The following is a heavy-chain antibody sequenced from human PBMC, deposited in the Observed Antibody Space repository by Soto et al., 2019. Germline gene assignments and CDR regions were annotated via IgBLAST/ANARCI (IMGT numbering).Heavy chain of an antibody. V-gene: IGHV1-69*13. CDR2: IIPIFGTA. J-gene: IGHJ4*02. D-gene: IGHD3-10*01. CDR1: GGTFSSYA. CDR3: ASGITMVRGVIY. Sequence: PGASVKVSCKASGGTFSSYAISWVRQAPGQGLEWMGGIIPIFGTANYAQKFQGRVTITADESTSTAYMELSSLRSEDTAVYYCASGITMVRGVIYWGQGTLVTVSS.